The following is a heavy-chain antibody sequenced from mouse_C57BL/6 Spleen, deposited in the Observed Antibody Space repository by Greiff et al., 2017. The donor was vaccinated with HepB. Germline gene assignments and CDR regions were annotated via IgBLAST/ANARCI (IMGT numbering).Heavy chain of an antibody. CDR3: ARVLPWYFDV. CDR1: GYSITSGYY. CDR2: ISYDGSN. D-gene: IGHD1-1*01. V-gene: IGHV3-6*01. Sequence: EVKLVESGPGLVKPSQSLSLTCSVTGYSITSGYYWNWIRQFPGNKLEWMGYISYDGSNNYNPSLKNRISITRDTSKNQFFLKLNSVTTEDTATYYCARVLPWYFDVWGTGTTVTVSS. J-gene: IGHJ1*03.